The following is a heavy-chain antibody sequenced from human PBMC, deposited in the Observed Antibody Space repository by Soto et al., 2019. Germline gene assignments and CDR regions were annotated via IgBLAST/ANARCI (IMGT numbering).Heavy chain of an antibody. CDR3: ARDYFDSSDYTTNWFDP. CDR2: IYHTGNA. J-gene: IGHJ5*02. V-gene: IGHV4-39*01. D-gene: IGHD3-22*01. Sequence: SETLSLTCSVSGYSISNSRFYWAWIRQPPGEGLEWIGSIYHTGNAYYNPSLKSRVTIFVDTSKNQFSLKLTSVTAADTALYYCARDYFDSSDYTTNWFDPWGRGTLVTVS. CDR1: GYSISNSRFY.